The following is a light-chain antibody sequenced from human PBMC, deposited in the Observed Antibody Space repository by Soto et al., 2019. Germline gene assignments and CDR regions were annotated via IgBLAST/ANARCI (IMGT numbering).Light chain of an antibody. CDR3: PSYAGSYADVV. Sequence: QSALTQPPSASGSPGQSVTISCTGASSDFGGTNYVSWYQQHPGKAPKLMIFEVTKRPSGVPDRFSGSKSGNTASLTVSGLQAEDEADYYCPSYAGSYADVVFGGGTTLTVL. CDR2: EVT. V-gene: IGLV2-8*01. CDR1: SSDFGGTNY. J-gene: IGLJ2*01.